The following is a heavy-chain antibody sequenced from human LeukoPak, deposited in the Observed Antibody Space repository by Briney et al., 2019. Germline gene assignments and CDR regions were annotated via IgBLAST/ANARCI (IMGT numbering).Heavy chain of an antibody. V-gene: IGHV3-66*01. CDR2: IYRAGST. D-gene: IGHD1-26*01. CDR1: GFTFSSYA. Sequence: GGSLRLSCAASGFTFSSYAMSWVRQAPGKGLEWVSVIYRAGSTHYADSVKGRFTISRDTSKNTLNFQMNSLRVDDTAVYYCARNTYSGGYLYGLDVWGQGTTVTVSS. J-gene: IGHJ6*02. CDR3: ARNTYSGGYLYGLDV.